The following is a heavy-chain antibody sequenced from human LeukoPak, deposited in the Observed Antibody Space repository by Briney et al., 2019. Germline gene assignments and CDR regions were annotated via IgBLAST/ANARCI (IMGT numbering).Heavy chain of an antibody. CDR1: GGSISSYY. V-gene: IGHV4-59*01. Sequence: PSETLSLTCTVSGGSISSYYWSWIRPPPGKGLEWIGYIYYSGSTNYNPSLKSRVTISVDTSKNQFSLKLSSVTAADTAVYYCALYYYDSSGYYPWWGQGTLVTVSS. D-gene: IGHD3-22*01. J-gene: IGHJ4*02. CDR3: ALYYYDSSGYYPW. CDR2: IYYSGST.